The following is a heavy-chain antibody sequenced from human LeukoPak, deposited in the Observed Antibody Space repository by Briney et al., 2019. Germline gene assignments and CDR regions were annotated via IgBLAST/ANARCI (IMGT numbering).Heavy chain of an antibody. CDR3: ARAGSSWSYDW. J-gene: IGHJ4*02. CDR2: FYYSVNA. D-gene: IGHD6-13*01. V-gene: IGHV4-59*02. Sequence: SQTLSLTCTVSGDSVRAYYCSWVREPPGKGLERILIFYYSVNANYNPSLKGRVSISVDRAKNQLSLKLSSVTAADTAVYYCARAGSSWSYDWWGQGTLVTVSS. CDR1: GDSVRAYY.